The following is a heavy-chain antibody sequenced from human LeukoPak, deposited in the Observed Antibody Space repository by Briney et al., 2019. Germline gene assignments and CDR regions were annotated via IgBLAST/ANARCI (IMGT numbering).Heavy chain of an antibody. CDR2: IYPGGSDT. V-gene: IGHV5-51*01. Sequence: GESLKISCKGSGYSFTSYWIGWVRQMPGKGLEWMGIIYPGGSDTRYSPSFQGQVTISADKSISTAYLQWSSLKASDTAMYYCARSASKPSAMVRGGRDAFDIWGQGTMVTVSS. D-gene: IGHD3-10*01. CDR1: GYSFTSYW. J-gene: IGHJ3*02. CDR3: ARSASKPSAMVRGGRDAFDI.